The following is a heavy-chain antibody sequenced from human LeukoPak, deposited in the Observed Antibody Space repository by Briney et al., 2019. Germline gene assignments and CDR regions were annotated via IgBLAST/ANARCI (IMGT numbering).Heavy chain of an antibody. CDR1: GGSIRSSYYY. J-gene: IGHJ6*02. Sequence: SETLSLTCTVSGGSIRSSYYYWGWIRQPPGKGLEWIGSIYDSGSTYYNPSLKSRVTISVDTSKNQFSLKLSSVTAADTAVYYCARAHPYYDFWSGYYTHYYYGMDVWGQGTTVTVSS. CDR2: IYDSGST. CDR3: ARAHPYYDFWSGYYTHYYYGMDV. D-gene: IGHD3-3*01. V-gene: IGHV4-39*01.